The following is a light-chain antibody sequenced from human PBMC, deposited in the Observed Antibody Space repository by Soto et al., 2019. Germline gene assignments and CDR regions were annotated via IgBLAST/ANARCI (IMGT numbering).Light chain of an antibody. V-gene: IGKV3-11*01. CDR1: QGVSSF. CDR3: QQRSSWPLT. CDR2: DAS. J-gene: IGKJ4*01. Sequence: EIVLTQSPATLSLSPGERATLSCRASQGVSSFLAWYQQKPGQAPSLLIYDASNRATGIPARFSGSGSGTDFTLTISSLEPEDFAVYYCQQRSSWPLTFGGGTKVEI.